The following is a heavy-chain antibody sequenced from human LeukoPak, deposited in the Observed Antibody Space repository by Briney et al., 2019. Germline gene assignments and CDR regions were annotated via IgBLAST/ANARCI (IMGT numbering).Heavy chain of an antibody. Sequence: PGGFLRLSCAASGFTFSSYEMNWVRQAPGKGLEWVSYISSSGSTIYYADSVKGRFTISRDNAKNSLYLQMNSLRAEDTAVYYCAREVRAYGGYSQSDYWGQGTLVTVSS. D-gene: IGHD5-12*01. CDR3: AREVRAYGGYSQSDY. CDR1: GFTFSSYE. J-gene: IGHJ4*02. V-gene: IGHV3-48*03. CDR2: ISSSGSTI.